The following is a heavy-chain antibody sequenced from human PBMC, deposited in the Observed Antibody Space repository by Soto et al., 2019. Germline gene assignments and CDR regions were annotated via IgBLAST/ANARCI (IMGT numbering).Heavy chain of an antibody. V-gene: IGHV3-33*01. CDR3: ARVYYDVLTGFSQSEIDF. Sequence: PGGSLRLSCSASGFTFGSYGMHWIRQAPGKGLEWVAVIWYDGSKKYYADSVKGRFTISRDNPENTLYLQLNSLRVEDTAVYYCARVYYDVLTGFSQSEIDFWGQGTLVTVSS. CDR1: GFTFGSYG. D-gene: IGHD3-9*01. CDR2: IWYDGSKK. J-gene: IGHJ4*02.